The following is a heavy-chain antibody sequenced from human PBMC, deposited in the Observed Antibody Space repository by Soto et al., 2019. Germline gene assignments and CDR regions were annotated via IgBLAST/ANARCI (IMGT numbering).Heavy chain of an antibody. CDR3: AKDGDILSGYPEYFQH. V-gene: IGHV3-23*01. CDR2: ISGGGGST. D-gene: IGHD3-9*01. J-gene: IGHJ1*01. Sequence: EVQLLESGGGLVQPGGSLRLSCAASGFTFSSYAMSWVRQAPGKGLECVSSISGGGGSTYYADSVKGRFTISRDNSKNTLYLQMNSLRAADTAVYYCAKDGDILSGYPEYFQHWGQGTLVTVSS. CDR1: GFTFSSYA.